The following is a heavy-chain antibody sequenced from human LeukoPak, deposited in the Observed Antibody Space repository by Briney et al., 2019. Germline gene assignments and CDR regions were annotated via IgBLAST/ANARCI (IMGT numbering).Heavy chain of an antibody. CDR1: GYTFTGYY. J-gene: IGHJ6*02. CDR2: INPNSGGT. D-gene: IGHD3-3*01. V-gene: IGHV1-2*06. Sequence: ASVKVSCKASGYTFTGYYMHWVRQAPGQGLEWMGRINPNSGGTNYAQKFQGRVTMTRDTSISTAYMELSRLRSDDTAVYYCARSLFWSGRYYYYYGMDVWGQGTTVTVSS. CDR3: ARSLFWSGRYYYYYGMDV.